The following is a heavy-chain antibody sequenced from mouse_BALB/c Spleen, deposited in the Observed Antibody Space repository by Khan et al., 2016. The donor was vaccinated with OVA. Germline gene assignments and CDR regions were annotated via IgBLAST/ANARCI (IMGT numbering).Heavy chain of an antibody. D-gene: IGHD2-10*01. V-gene: IGHV2-6-1*01. CDR2: IWSDGTT. CDR1: GFSLTNYG. Sequence: VQLQESGPGLVAPSQSLSITCTISGFSLTNYGVHWVRQPPGKGLEWLVVIWSDGTTTYDSALKSRLTNSKDNSKSQVFLKMDSLQTDDTAMYYCARQPYYHYYLMDYWGQGTSVTVSS. J-gene: IGHJ4*01. CDR3: ARQPYYHYYLMDY.